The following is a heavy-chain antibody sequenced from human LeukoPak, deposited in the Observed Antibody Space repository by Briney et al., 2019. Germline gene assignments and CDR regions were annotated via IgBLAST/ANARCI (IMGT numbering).Heavy chain of an antibody. D-gene: IGHD4-17*01. CDR1: GFTFSSYA. Sequence: GGSLRLSCAASGFTFSSYAMSWVRQAPGKGLEWVSAISGSGGSTYYADSVKGRFTISRDNSKNTLYLQMNSLRAEDTAVYYCAKGGYGDYVDGWFDPWAREPWSPSPQ. CDR2: ISGSGGST. CDR3: AKGGYGDYVDGWFDP. J-gene: IGHJ5*02. V-gene: IGHV3-23*01.